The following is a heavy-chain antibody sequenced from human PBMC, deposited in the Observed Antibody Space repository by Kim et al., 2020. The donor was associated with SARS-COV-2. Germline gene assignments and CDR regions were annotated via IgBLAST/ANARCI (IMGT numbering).Heavy chain of an antibody. V-gene: IGHV4-34*01. CDR1: GGSFSGYY. J-gene: IGHJ4*02. CDR3: ASRGRNFSSGWPRPVYYFDY. CDR2: INHSGST. D-gene: IGHD6-19*01. Sequence: SETLSLTCAVYGGSFSGYYWSWIRQPPGKGLEWIGEINHSGSTNYNPSLKSRVTISVDTSKNQFSLKLSSVTAADTAVYYCASRGRNFSSGWPRPVYYFDYWGQGTLVTVSS.